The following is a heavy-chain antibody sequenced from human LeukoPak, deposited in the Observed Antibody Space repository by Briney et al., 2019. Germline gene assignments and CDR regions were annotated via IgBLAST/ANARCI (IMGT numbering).Heavy chain of an antibody. CDR1: GYTFTSYG. Sequence: ASVKVSCKASGYTFTSYGISRVRQAPGQGLEWMGWISAYNGNTNYAQKLQGRVTMTTDTSTSTAYMELRSLRSDDTAVYYCARVGKGATTGRWISFDPWGQGTLVTVSP. CDR3: ARVGKGATTGRWISFDP. CDR2: ISAYNGNT. J-gene: IGHJ5*02. D-gene: IGHD1-26*01. V-gene: IGHV1-18*01.